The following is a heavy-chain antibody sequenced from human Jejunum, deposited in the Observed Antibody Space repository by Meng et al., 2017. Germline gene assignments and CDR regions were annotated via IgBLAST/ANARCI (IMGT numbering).Heavy chain of an antibody. CDR2: IKTDGSQT. J-gene: IGHJ4*02. V-gene: IGHV3-74*01. CDR3: ARDCPQSGADFDY. D-gene: IGHD1-26*01. Sequence: GESPKIPCSAPGFTFSSYVLKWVRQAPGKGLEWVSHIKTDGSQTAYADPVKGRFTISRDNARNTVYLQMNSLRVEDTAVYYCARDCPQSGADFDYWGQGALVTVSS. CDR1: GFTFSSYV.